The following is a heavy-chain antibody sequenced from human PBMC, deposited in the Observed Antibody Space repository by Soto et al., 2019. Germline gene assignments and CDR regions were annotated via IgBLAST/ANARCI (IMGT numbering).Heavy chain of an antibody. Sequence: GASVKVSCKASGGTFSSYAISWVRQAPGQGLEWMGGIIPIFGTANYAQKFQGRVTITADESTSTAYMELSSLRSEDTAVYYCARGFFEAMVFEHFDYWGQGTLVTVSS. CDR3: ARGFFEAMVFEHFDY. J-gene: IGHJ4*02. CDR1: GGTFSSYA. CDR2: IIPIFGTA. V-gene: IGHV1-69*13. D-gene: IGHD5-18*01.